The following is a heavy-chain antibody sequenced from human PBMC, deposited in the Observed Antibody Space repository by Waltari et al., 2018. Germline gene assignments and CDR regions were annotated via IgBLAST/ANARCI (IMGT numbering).Heavy chain of an antibody. V-gene: IGHV4-34*02. CDR1: GGSFSGYY. D-gene: IGHD2-15*01. Sequence: QVQLPQWGAGLLQSSETLSLTCAVYGGSFSGYYWGWVRQPPGKGLEWIGEINHAGYTNHNPSLRSRVTMSADTSKSQFSLKLNSVTAADTAVYYCVRLEDCTGPGGHCYSGDPFALDVWGQGTTVTVSS. CDR2: INHAGYT. CDR3: VRLEDCTGPGGHCYSGDPFALDV. J-gene: IGHJ6*02.